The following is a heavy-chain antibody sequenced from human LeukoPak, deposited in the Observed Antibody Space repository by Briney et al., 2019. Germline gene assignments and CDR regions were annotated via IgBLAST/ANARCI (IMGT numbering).Heavy chain of an antibody. Sequence: SETLSLTCTVSGGSISSGDYYWSWIRQPPGKGLEWIGYIYYSGSTYHNPSLKSRVTISVDTSKNQFSLKLSSVTAADTAVYYCAREYLAVAGNWYFDLWGRGTLVTVSS. D-gene: IGHD6-19*01. J-gene: IGHJ2*01. CDR2: IYYSGST. CDR1: GGSISSGDYY. CDR3: AREYLAVAGNWYFDL. V-gene: IGHV4-30-4*01.